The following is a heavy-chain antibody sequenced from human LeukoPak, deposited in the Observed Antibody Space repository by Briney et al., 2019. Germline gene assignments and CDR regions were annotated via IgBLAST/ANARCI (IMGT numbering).Heavy chain of an antibody. CDR1: GFTFSNYG. D-gene: IGHD6-19*01. Sequence: PGRSLRLSCAASGFTFSNYGMHWVRQAPGKGLEWVAVIAHDGSNEYYAEFVKGRFTISRDNSKNTLYLQMYSLRAEDTAVYFCAKDQGIAVAGTDDAFDIWGQGTRVTVSS. J-gene: IGHJ3*02. CDR3: AKDQGIAVAGTDDAFDI. V-gene: IGHV3-30*18. CDR2: IAHDGSNE.